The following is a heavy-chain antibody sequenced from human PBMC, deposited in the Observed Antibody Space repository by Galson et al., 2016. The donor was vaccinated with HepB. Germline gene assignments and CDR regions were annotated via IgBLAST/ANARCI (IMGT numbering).Heavy chain of an antibody. CDR1: GFTFTTYA. J-gene: IGHJ4*02. CDR2: INNNGGST. V-gene: IGHV3-64D*08. CDR3: VKDSHSEIFGVVSRLDH. Sequence: LRLSCAASGFTFTTYAMHWVRQAPGKGLDYVSAINNNGGSTYYADSVKGRFTISRDNSKNTLYLQMSSLRPEDTAVYYCVKDSHSEIFGVVSRLDHWGQGTLVPVSS. D-gene: IGHD3-3*01.